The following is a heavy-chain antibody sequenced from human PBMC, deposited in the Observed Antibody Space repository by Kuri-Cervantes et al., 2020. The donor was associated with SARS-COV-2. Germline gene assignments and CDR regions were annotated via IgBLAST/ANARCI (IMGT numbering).Heavy chain of an antibody. D-gene: IGHD3-3*01. Sequence: ESLKISCTVSGGSISSYYWSWIRQPAGKGLEWIGRIYTSGSTNYNPSLKSRVTIPVDTSKNQFSLKLSSVTAADTAVYYCARIPDYDFWSGYYTPYYFDYWGQGTLVTVSS. CDR3: ARIPDYDFWSGYYTPYYFDY. CDR2: IYTSGST. V-gene: IGHV4-4*07. J-gene: IGHJ4*02. CDR1: GGSISSYY.